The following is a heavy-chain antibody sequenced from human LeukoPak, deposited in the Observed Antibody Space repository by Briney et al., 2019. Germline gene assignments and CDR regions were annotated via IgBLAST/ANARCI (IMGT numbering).Heavy chain of an antibody. Sequence: GGPLRLSCAASGFIFSSYTMHWARQAPGKGLEWVAIIWYDGSNKYYADSAKGRFTISRDNSKKTLYLQMNSLRAEDTAVYYCAGSGYPEGLDFWGQGTLVTVSS. CDR1: GFIFSSYT. J-gene: IGHJ4*02. V-gene: IGHV3-33*01. CDR3: AGSGYPEGLDF. CDR2: IWYDGSNK. D-gene: IGHD3-22*01.